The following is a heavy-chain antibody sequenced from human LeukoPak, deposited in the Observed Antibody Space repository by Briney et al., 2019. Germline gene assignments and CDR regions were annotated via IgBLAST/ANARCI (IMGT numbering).Heavy chain of an antibody. V-gene: IGHV4-34*01. Sequence: SETLSLTCAVYGGSFSGYYWSWIRQPPGKGLEWIGEINHSGSTNYNPSLKSRVTISVDTSKNQFSLKLSSVTAADTAVYYCARDRSDYYMDVWGKGTTVTISS. CDR3: ARDRSDYYMDV. CDR2: INHSGST. J-gene: IGHJ6*03. D-gene: IGHD3-10*01. CDR1: GGSFSGYY.